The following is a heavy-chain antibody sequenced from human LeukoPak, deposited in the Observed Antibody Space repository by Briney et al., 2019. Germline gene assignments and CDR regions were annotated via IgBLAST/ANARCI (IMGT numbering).Heavy chain of an antibody. CDR3: ARDVASSGYYWD. CDR1: GNTFTNYY. V-gene: IGHV1-46*01. Sequence: ASVTVSCTTSGNTFTNYYMHWVRQAPGQGLEWMGIINPSGGSTSYAQKFQGRVTMTRDTSTSTVYMELSSLRSEDTAVYYCARDVASSGYYWDWGQGTLVTVSS. CDR2: INPSGGST. J-gene: IGHJ4*02. D-gene: IGHD3-22*01.